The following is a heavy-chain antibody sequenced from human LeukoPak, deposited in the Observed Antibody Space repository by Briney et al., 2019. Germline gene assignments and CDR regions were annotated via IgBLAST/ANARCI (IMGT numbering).Heavy chain of an antibody. V-gene: IGHV5-51*01. CDR2: IYPGGSDT. J-gene: IGHJ4*02. Sequence: GESLKISCKGSGYRFTSYWIGWVRQMPGKGLEWMGIIYPGGSDTRYSPSFQGQVTISADKSISTAYLQWSSLKASDTAMYYCARLIRRGWGGATFDYWGQGTLVTVSS. CDR1: GYRFTSYW. CDR3: ARLIRRGWGGATFDY. D-gene: IGHD1-26*01.